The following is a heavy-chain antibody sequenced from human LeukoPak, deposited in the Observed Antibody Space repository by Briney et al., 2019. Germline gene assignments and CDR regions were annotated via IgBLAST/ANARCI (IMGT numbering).Heavy chain of an antibody. CDR3: ARGPYYYDSSGRHFDH. V-gene: IGHV3-33*01. J-gene: IGHJ4*02. CDR2: IWYDGSNK. Sequence: PGGSLRLSCAASGFTFSSYGMHRVRQAPGKGLEWVAVIWYDGSNKYYADSVKGQFTISRDNSKNTLYLQMNSLRAEDTAVYYCARGPYYYDSSGRHFDHWGQGTLVTVSS. CDR1: GFTFSSYG. D-gene: IGHD3-22*01.